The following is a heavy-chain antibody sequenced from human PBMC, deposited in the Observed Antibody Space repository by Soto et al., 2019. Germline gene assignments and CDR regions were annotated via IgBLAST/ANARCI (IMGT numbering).Heavy chain of an antibody. J-gene: IGHJ4*02. Sequence: KASETLSLTCAVYGGSFSDYFWTWIRQSPGKGLEWIGDINHRGSTSYNPSLKSRVTISLDTSKNQFSLSLRSVTAADTAVYYCARILVGAFDFWGQGALVTVSS. CDR1: GGSFSDYF. CDR2: INHRGST. CDR3: ARILVGAFDF. V-gene: IGHV4-34*01. D-gene: IGHD1-26*01.